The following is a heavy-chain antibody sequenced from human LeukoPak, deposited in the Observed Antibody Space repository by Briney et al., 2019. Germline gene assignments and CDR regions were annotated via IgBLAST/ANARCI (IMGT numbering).Heavy chain of an antibody. D-gene: IGHD2-2*01. CDR1: GFTFSNYG. CDR3: GKRGSCSSSSCCIDY. J-gene: IGHJ4*02. V-gene: IGHV3-23*01. CDR2: ISHTGTGT. Sequence: GGSLRLSCAASGFTFSNYGMNWVRQAPWKGLEWVSVISHTGTGTSYADFVKGRFTISRDNSKNTLYLQMNSLRVDDTAIYFCGKRGSCSSSSCCIDYWGQGTLVTVSS.